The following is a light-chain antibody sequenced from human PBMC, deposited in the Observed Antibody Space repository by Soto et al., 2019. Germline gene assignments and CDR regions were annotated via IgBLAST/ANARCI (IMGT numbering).Light chain of an antibody. CDR1: QSVSSY. CDR2: DAS. CDR3: QQYSSSPIT. Sequence: EIVLTQSPATLSLSPGERATLSCRASQSVSSYLAWYQQKPGQAPRLLIYDASNRATGIPARFSGSGSGTDFSLTISRLDPEDFAVYYCQQYSSSPITCGQGTRREIK. V-gene: IGKV3-11*01. J-gene: IGKJ5*01.